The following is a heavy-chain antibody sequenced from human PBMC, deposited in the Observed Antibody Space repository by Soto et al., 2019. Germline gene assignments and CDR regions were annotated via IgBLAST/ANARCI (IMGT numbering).Heavy chain of an antibody. J-gene: IGHJ4*02. CDR2: IYYSGST. V-gene: IGHV4-59*01. Sequence: SETLSLTCTVSGGSISSYYWSWIRQPPGKGLEWIGYIYYSGSTNYNPSLKSRVTISVDTSKNQFSLKLSSVTAADTAVYYCARCAPNFGWELPTPAFDYWGQGTLVTVSS. CDR3: ARCAPNFGWELPTPAFDY. D-gene: IGHD1-26*01. CDR1: GGSISSYY.